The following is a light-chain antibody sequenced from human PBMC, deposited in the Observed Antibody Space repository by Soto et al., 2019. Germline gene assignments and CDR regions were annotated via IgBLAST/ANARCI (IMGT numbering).Light chain of an antibody. CDR2: GAS. J-gene: IGKJ2*01. V-gene: IGKV3-15*01. CDR3: QQYDKWPHT. CDR1: QTLSRN. Sequence: EMVMTQSPATLSVSPGERATLSCRASQTLSRNLAWYQQQPGQAPRLLIYGASTRATGIPGRFSGSGSGTDFTLTISSLQSEDFAVYYCQQYDKWPHTFGQGTKVEIK.